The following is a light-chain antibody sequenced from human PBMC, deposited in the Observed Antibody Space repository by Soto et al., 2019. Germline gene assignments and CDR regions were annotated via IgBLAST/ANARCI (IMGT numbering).Light chain of an antibody. CDR1: QSISSW. V-gene: IGKV1-5*01. Sequence: DIQMTQSPSTLSASVGDRVTNTCRASQSISSWLAWYQQKPGKAPKLLIYDASSLESGVPSRFSGSGSGTEFTLTISSLQPDDFATYYCQQYNSYPWTFGQGTKAEIK. J-gene: IGKJ1*01. CDR3: QQYNSYPWT. CDR2: DAS.